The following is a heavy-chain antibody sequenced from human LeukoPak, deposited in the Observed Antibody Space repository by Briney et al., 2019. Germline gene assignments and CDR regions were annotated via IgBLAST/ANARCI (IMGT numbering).Heavy chain of an antibody. V-gene: IGHV4-61*08. CDR1: GGSISSGGYY. J-gene: IGHJ4*02. Sequence: SQTLSLTCTVSGGSISSGGYYWSWIRQPPGKGLEWVGYIYYSGSTNYNPSLKSRVTISVDTSKNQFSLKLSSVTAADTAVYYCAGDGYSSSWYYFDYWGQGTLVTVSS. D-gene: IGHD6-13*01. CDR3: AGDGYSSSWYYFDY. CDR2: IYYSGST.